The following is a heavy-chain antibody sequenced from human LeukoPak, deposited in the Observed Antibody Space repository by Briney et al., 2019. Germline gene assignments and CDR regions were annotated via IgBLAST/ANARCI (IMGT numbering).Heavy chain of an antibody. CDR1: GGSISSSSYY. CDR3: ATSGYDTSPEY. Sequence: MTSETLSLTCTVSGGSISSSSYYWGWIRQPPGKGLEWIGSIYYSGSTYYNPSLKSRVTISVDTSKNQSSLQLSSVTAADTAVYYCATSGYDTSPEYWGQGTLVTVSS. V-gene: IGHV4-39*01. CDR2: IYYSGST. J-gene: IGHJ4*02. D-gene: IGHD5-12*01.